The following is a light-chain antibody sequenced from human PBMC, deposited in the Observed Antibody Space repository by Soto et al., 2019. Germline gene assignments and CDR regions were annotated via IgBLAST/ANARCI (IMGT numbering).Light chain of an antibody. Sequence: EIVMTQSPATLSVSPGEGVTLSCRASQGVGITLAWYQQKPGQTPRLLIYNAFTRATGIQARFSGSGSGAEFTLTIDSRQSEDSAVYYCQRYNDWPLTFGGGPKVEVK. CDR2: NAF. J-gene: IGKJ4*01. CDR1: QGVGIT. V-gene: IGKV3-15*01. CDR3: QRYNDWPLT.